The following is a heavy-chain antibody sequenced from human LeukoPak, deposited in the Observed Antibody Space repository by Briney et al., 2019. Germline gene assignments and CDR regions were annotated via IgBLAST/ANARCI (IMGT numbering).Heavy chain of an antibody. D-gene: IGHD2-2*02. V-gene: IGHV3-30*02. CDR3: AKAVVGYCSSTSCYIYYYMDV. J-gene: IGHJ6*03. CDR2: IRYDGSNK. Sequence: PGGSLRLSCAASGFTFSSYGMHWVRQAPGKGLEWVAFIRYDGSNKYYADSVKGRFTISRDNSKNTLYLQMNSLRAEDTAVYYCAKAVVGYCSSTSCYIYYYMDVWGKGTTVTVSS. CDR1: GFTFSSYG.